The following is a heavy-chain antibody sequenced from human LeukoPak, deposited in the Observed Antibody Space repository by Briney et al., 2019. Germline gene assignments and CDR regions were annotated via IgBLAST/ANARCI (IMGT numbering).Heavy chain of an antibody. V-gene: IGHV1-18*01. D-gene: IGHD2-21*02. CDR3: ATGVTTPGIDAFDI. CDR1: GYTFTSYG. CDR2: ISAYNGNT. Sequence: ASVKVSCKASGYTFTSYGISWVRQAPGQGLEWMGWISAYNGNTNYAQKLQGRVTMTEDTSTDTAYMELSSLRSEDTAVYYCATGVTTPGIDAFDIWGQGTMVTVSS. J-gene: IGHJ3*02.